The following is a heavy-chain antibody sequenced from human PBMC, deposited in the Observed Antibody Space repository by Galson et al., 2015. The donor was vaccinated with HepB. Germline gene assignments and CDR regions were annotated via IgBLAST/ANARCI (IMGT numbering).Heavy chain of an antibody. V-gene: IGHV1-58*02. D-gene: IGHD2-2*01. Sequence: SVKVSCKASGFTFTSSAMQWVRQARGQRLEWIGWIVVGSGNTNYAQKFQERVTITRDMSTSTAYMELSSLRSEDTAVYYCAADLLVPAAIGWFDPWGQGTLVTVSS. CDR3: AADLLVPAAIGWFDP. CDR2: IVVGSGNT. J-gene: IGHJ5*02. CDR1: GFTFTSSA.